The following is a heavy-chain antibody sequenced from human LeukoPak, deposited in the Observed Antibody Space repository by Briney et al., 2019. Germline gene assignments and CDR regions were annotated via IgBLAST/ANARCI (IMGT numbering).Heavy chain of an antibody. CDR2: IRSKAYGETA. J-gene: IGHJ4*02. CDR3: TRHHLGSDWDYDY. D-gene: IGHD1-26*01. Sequence: GGSLRLSCTTSGFTFGDYAMSWVRQAPGKGLEWVCFIRSKAYGETAECAASVRGRFTISRDDFNSIAYLHMDSLKTEDTAVYYCTRHHLGSDWDYDYWGQGTLVSVSS. CDR1: GFTFGDYA. V-gene: IGHV3-49*04.